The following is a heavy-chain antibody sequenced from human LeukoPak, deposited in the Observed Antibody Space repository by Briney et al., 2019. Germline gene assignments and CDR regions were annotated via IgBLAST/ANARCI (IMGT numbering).Heavy chain of an antibody. Sequence: GGSLRLSCAASGFAFSSYWMAWVRQAPGKGLEWVANIKEDGSEIYYVDSVKGRFTISRDNAKNSLYLQMNNLRVEDTAVYSCARGVYDWGYWGQGTLVTVSS. CDR2: IKEDGSEI. V-gene: IGHV3-7*04. CDR3: ARGVYDWGY. J-gene: IGHJ4*02. D-gene: IGHD3-16*01. CDR1: GFAFSSYW.